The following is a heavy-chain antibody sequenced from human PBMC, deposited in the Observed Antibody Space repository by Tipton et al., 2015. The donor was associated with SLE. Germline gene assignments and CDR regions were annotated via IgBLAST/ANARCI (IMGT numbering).Heavy chain of an antibody. Sequence: TLSLTCTVSGDSISTDNYYWGWTRQPAGKALEWIGHIYFSGQTYYNPSLKSRVTMSVDTSKNQFSLRLTSVIAADTAVYYCARLHGYSYGLNWFDPWGQGTLISVSS. J-gene: IGHJ5*02. CDR2: IYFSGQT. CDR3: ARLHGYSYGLNWFDP. V-gene: IGHV4-61*09. CDR1: GDSISTDNYY. D-gene: IGHD5-18*01.